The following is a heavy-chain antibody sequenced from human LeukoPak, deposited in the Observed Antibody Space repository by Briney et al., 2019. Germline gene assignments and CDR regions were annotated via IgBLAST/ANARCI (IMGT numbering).Heavy chain of an antibody. CDR2: ISGSGGST. CDR1: GFTFSSYA. V-gene: IGHV3-23*01. D-gene: IGHD2-21*02. Sequence: PGGSLRLSCAASGFTFSSYAMSWVRQAPGKGLEWVSAISGSGGSTYYADSVKGRFTISRDNSKNTLYLQMNSLRAEDTAVYYCARDRAPYCGGDCHSTSGGYYDYWGQGTLVTVSS. CDR3: ARDRAPYCGGDCHSTSGGYYDY. J-gene: IGHJ4*02.